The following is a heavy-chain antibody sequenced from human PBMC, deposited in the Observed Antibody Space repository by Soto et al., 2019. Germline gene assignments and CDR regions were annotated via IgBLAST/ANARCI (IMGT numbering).Heavy chain of an antibody. J-gene: IGHJ6*02. Sequence: QVTLKESGPVLVKPTETLTLTCIVSGFSLTNGRMGVSWIRQPPGKALEWLAHFFSDAERSYSTSMQSRLNMYKDSSGSQVVLTMTNMAPADTATYFCARMDGDYNYYGFDVWGHGIAVTVSS. V-gene: IGHV2-26*01. D-gene: IGHD4-17*01. CDR3: ARMDGDYNYYGFDV. CDR1: GFSLTNGRMG. CDR2: FFSDAER.